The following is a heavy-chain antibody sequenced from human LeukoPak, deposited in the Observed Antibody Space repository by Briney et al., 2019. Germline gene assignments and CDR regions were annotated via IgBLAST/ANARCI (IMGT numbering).Heavy chain of an antibody. J-gene: IGHJ4*02. D-gene: IGHD7-27*01. V-gene: IGHV1-69*05. CDR2: IIPIFGTP. Sequence: ASVNVSCKASGGTFSSYAISWVRRAPGQGLEWMGGIIPIFGTPNYAQKFQGRVTITTDESTSTAYMELSSLRSEDTARYYCARGLRLGMEFSPVGYFDYWGQGTLVTVSS. CDR3: ARGLRLGMEFSPVGYFDY. CDR1: GGTFSSYA.